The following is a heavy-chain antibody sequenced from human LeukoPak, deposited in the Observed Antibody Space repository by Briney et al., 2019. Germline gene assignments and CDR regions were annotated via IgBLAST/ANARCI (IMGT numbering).Heavy chain of an antibody. CDR3: ARLSGYNWNLFDY. CDR2: IIPTLDLS. V-gene: IGHV1-69*04. Sequence: SVKVSCKTSGDTFSNNAIGWVRQAPGQGLEWMGRIIPTLDLSNHAQKFQGRVTITADKSTSTAYMELSRLTSEDTAIYYCARLSGYNWNLFDYWGQGTLVTVSS. J-gene: IGHJ4*02. CDR1: GDTFSNNA. D-gene: IGHD1-20*01.